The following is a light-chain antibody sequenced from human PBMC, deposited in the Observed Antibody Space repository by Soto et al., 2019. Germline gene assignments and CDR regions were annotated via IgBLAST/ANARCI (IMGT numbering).Light chain of an antibody. J-gene: IGKJ4*01. V-gene: IGKV3-11*01. Sequence: EIVLTQSPATLSLSPGERATLSCRASQSVSSYLAWYQQKPGQAPRLLIYDASNRATGIPARFSGSGSGTDFTLTISSLEPEDFAVYYCQQRSNWPRPLAFGGRTKVEIK. CDR3: QQRSNWPRPLA. CDR2: DAS. CDR1: QSVSSY.